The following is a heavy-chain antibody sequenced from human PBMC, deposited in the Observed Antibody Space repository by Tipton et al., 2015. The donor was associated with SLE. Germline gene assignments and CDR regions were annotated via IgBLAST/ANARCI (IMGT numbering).Heavy chain of an antibody. V-gene: IGHV4-31*03. Sequence: TLSLTCTVSGGSISSGGYYWSWIRQHPGKGLEGIGYIYYTGITYYNPSLKSRVTISVGTSKNQFSLKLSSVTAADTAVYYCARDVAVAGTGGGFDPWGQGTLVTVSS. CDR1: GGSISSGGYY. CDR3: ARDVAVAGTGGGFDP. D-gene: IGHD6-19*01. CDR2: IYYTGIT. J-gene: IGHJ5*02.